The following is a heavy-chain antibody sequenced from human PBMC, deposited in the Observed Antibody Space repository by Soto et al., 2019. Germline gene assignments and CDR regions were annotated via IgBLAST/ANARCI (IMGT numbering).Heavy chain of an antibody. CDR2: IYHSGRT. CDR1: GGYISSGGYS. J-gene: IGHJ4*02. CDR3: ARAQMFAVNWFDY. V-gene: IGHV4-30-2*01. Sequence: PSETLSLTCAVFGGYISSGGYSWSWIRQTPGKGLEWIGYIYHSGRTYYKPSLKSRVTISVDRSKNQFSLKLSSVTAADTAVYYCARAQMFAVNWFDYRGQGTLVTVPQ. D-gene: IGHD1-1*01.